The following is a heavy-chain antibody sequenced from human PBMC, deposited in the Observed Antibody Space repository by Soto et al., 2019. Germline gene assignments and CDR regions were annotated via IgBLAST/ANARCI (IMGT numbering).Heavy chain of an antibody. CDR1: GYTFTSYG. D-gene: IGHD2-8*01. Sequence: GASVKVSCKASGYTFTSYGISWVRQAPGQGLEWMGWISAYNSNTNYAQKHQGRVTMTTDTSTSTAYMELRSLRSDDTAVYYSTGGGVIRVYARSYYVLYIWGKGTMVTVSS. CDR3: TGGGVIRVYARSYYVLYI. J-gene: IGHJ3*02. CDR2: ISAYNSNT. V-gene: IGHV1-18*01.